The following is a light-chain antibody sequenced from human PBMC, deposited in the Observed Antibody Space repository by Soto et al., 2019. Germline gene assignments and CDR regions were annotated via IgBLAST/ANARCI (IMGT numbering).Light chain of an antibody. V-gene: IGKV3-11*01. J-gene: IGKJ1*01. CDR3: QQYGSSGT. CDR1: QSVSDY. CDR2: DAS. Sequence: ETVLTQSPARLSLSPGERATLSCRAGQSVSDYLAWYQQKPGQPPRLLFFDASNRVTGVPARFSGSGSGTDFTLTISRLEPEDFAVYYCQQYGSSGTFGQGTKVDI.